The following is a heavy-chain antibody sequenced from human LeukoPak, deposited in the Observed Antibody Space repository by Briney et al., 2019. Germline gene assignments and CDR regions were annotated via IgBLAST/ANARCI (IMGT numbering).Heavy chain of an antibody. D-gene: IGHD5-18*01. CDR3: HADTAMVTNFDY. Sequence: GGSLRLSCAASGFTFSNAWMSWVRQAPGKGLEWVGRIKSKTDGGTTDYAAPVKGRFTISRDDSKNTLYLQMNSLKTEDTAVYYCHADTAMVTNFDYWGQGTLVTVSS. CDR2: IKSKTDGGTT. J-gene: IGHJ4*02. V-gene: IGHV3-15*01. CDR1: GFTFSNAW.